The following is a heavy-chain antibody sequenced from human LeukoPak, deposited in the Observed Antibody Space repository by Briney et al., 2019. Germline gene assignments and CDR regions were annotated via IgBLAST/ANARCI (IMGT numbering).Heavy chain of an antibody. J-gene: IGHJ4*02. CDR3: ARDRGGAAASDY. D-gene: IGHD6-13*01. CDR2: INWNGGST. CDR1: GFTFYDYG. Sequence: GGSLRLSCAASGFTFYDYGMSWVRQAPGKGLEWVSGINWNGGSTGYADSVKCRFTISRDNAKNSLYLLMNSLRAEDTALYYCARDRGGAAASDYWGQGTLVTVSS. V-gene: IGHV3-20*04.